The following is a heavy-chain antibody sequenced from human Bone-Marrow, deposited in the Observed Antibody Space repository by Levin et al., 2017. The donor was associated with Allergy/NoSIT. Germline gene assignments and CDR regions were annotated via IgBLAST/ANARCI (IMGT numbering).Heavy chain of an antibody. Sequence: GESLKISCAASGFTISTNYMSWVRQVPGKGLEWVSIIHSGGRKNYADSVKGRFTISRVNYNNTLYLQMNSLRGEDTAIYYCARDDVVATNHWGQGTLVIVSS. J-gene: IGHJ4*02. D-gene: IGHD5-12*01. CDR3: ARDDVVATNH. CDR1: GFTISTNY. V-gene: IGHV3-66*01. CDR2: IHSGGRK.